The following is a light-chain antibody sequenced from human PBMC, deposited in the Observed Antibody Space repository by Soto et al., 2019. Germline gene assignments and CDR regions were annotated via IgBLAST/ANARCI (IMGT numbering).Light chain of an antibody. CDR2: GIS. CDR1: QTVTRSY. J-gene: IGKJ5*01. V-gene: IGKV3-20*01. CDR3: HQYDGSPIT. Sequence: EIVLTQSPGTLSFSPGERDTLSCRASQTVTRSYLAWYQHKPGQAPRLLISGISRRAPGIPDRFSGDGSGTDFTLTISRLEPEDYAVYYCHQYDGSPITFGQGTRLEIK.